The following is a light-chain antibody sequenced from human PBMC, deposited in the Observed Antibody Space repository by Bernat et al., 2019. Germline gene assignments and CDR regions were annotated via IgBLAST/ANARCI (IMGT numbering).Light chain of an antibody. Sequence: IVLTQSPGTLSLSPGERATLSCRASQTIRNSFLARYQQKPGQAPRLLIYGASTRTPGIPDRFSGSGSGTDFTLTISRLEPEDFAVFYCQQYGTSSFTFGQGTKLEIK. CDR3: QQYGTSSFT. J-gene: IGKJ2*01. CDR1: QTIRNSF. V-gene: IGKV3-20*01. CDR2: GAS.